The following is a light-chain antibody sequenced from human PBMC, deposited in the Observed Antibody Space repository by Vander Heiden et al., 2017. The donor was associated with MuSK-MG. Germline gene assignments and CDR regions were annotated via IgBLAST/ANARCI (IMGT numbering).Light chain of an antibody. Sequence: QSALTQHPSASGSPGQSVTISCAGTSSDVGVFDSVSWYQQHPGKAPKLMIYEVIKRPSGVPDRFSGSKSGNTASLTVSGLQAEDEADYYCSSYAGSNNYVFGSGTKVTVL. V-gene: IGLV2-8*01. CDR3: SSYAGSNNYV. CDR2: EVI. CDR1: SSDVGVFDS. J-gene: IGLJ1*01.